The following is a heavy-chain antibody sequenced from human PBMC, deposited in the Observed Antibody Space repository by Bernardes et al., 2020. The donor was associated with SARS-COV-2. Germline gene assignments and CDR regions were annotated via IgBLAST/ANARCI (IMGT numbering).Heavy chain of an antibody. D-gene: IGHD2-15*01. V-gene: IGHV2-5*02. CDR2: IYYDGDK. Sequence: SGPTLSKPTQTITLTCPFSLFSFIPSGVGVGWIRQPPGKAPEWLALIYYDGDKTFSPSLKTRLTISKDSSKNQVVLIMTNMDPVDGGTFYCVHVPLRYDTPFDFWGPGILVTVSS. CDR1: LFSFIPSGVG. CDR3: VHVPLRYDTPFDF. J-gene: IGHJ4*02.